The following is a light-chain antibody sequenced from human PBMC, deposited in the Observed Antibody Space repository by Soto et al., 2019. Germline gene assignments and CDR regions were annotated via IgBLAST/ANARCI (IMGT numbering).Light chain of an antibody. CDR3: QQGDSFPIT. Sequence: DIQMTQSPSSVSASVGDRVTITCRASQSISSSLAWYQQKPGTVPKLLIYAASSLQSGVPSRFSGSGAGTEFTLSITNLQPEDFGTYYCQQGDSFPITFGQGTRLEIK. J-gene: IGKJ5*01. CDR2: AAS. CDR1: QSISSS. V-gene: IGKV1-12*01.